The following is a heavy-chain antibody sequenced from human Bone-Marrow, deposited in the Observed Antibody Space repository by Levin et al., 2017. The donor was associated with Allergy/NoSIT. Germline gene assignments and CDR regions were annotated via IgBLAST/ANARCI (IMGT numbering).Heavy chain of an antibody. D-gene: IGHD1-20*01. CDR3: ARFGGRMTGVSHGGY. V-gene: IGHV3-21*01. CDR2: ISSSSSFI. Sequence: NAGGSLRLSCAASGFTFNTYSMNWVRQAPGKGLEWVSSISSSSSFIFYADSVKGRFTISRDNAKNLLYLQMNSLRAEDTAVYYCARFGGRMTGVSHGGYWGQGTLVTVSS. J-gene: IGHJ4*02. CDR1: GFTFNTYS.